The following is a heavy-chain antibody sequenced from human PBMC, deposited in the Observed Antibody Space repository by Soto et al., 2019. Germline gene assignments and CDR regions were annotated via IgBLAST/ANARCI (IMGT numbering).Heavy chain of an antibody. CDR1: GFTVNNNY. CDR2: IYSSGTT. CDR3: ASLSSDYYYFYGMDV. Sequence: PGGSLRLSCAASGFTVNNNYITWGRQAPGKGLEWVSLIYSSGTTYYTDSVKGRFTISRDISNNTLYLQMNSLRAEDTAVYYCASLSSDYYYFYGMDVWGQGTTVTVSS. V-gene: IGHV3-53*01. J-gene: IGHJ6*02.